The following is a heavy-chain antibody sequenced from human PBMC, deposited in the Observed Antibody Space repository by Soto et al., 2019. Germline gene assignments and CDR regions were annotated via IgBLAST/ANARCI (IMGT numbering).Heavy chain of an antibody. CDR2: ITPNSGFT. J-gene: IGHJ4*02. CDR3: ARDLDDSSGYYYFDY. Sequence: SVQVSCKASRPSFDGHCMRWERQAPGQALEWMGWITPNSGFTNYAQKFQGRVTTTRNTSISTAYMELSRLRSDDTAVYYCARDLDDSSGYYYFDYWGQGSLVIASS. CDR1: RPSFDGHC. D-gene: IGHD3-22*01. V-gene: IGHV1-2*02.